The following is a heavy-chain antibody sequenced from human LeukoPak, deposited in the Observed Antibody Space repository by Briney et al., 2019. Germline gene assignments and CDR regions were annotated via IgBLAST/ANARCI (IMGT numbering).Heavy chain of an antibody. CDR2: ISTTT. CDR1: GFTFSSYA. V-gene: IGHV3-23*01. D-gene: IGHD4-17*01. Sequence: GALRLSCAASGFTFSSYAISWIRQVPAKGLEWVSAISTTTYYADFVEGRFTISRDNSKNTLYLQMNSLRAEDTAVYYCAKPIGPRYGDYHNSCFDSWGQGTLVTVSS. CDR3: AKPIGPRYGDYHNSCFDS. J-gene: IGHJ5*01.